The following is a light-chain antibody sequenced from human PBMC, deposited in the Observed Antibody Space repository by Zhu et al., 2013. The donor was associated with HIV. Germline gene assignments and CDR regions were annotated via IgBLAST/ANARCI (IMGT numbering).Light chain of an antibody. Sequence: EVVLTQSPGTLSLSPGEGAALSCRASQNVSSGSLGWYQQKPGQAPRLLIYDASNRAIGIPARFSGSGSGTDFTLTISSLEPEDFAVYYCQQRSNWLTFGGGTKVEIK. CDR1: QNVSSGS. CDR2: DAS. CDR3: QQRSNWLT. J-gene: IGKJ4*01. V-gene: IGKV3-11*01.